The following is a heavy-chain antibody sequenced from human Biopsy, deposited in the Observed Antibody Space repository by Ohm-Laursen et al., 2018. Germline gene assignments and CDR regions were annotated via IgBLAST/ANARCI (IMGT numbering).Heavy chain of an antibody. V-gene: IGHV3-21*01. D-gene: IGHD6-6*01. CDR1: GFSVSSYD. CDR2: ISETSSHI. J-gene: IGHJ6*02. CDR3: ARDSSRRAREGGMDV. Sequence: SLRLYCSASGFSVSSYDMNWVRQAPGKGLEWLSYISETSSHIYDADSVRGRFTVARDIAKNSLYLQLNSLRVEDTAVYYCARDSSRRAREGGMDVWGQGTTVTVSS.